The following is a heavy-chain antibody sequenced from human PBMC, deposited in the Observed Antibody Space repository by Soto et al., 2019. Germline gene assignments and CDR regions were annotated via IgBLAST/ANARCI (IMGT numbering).Heavy chain of an antibody. CDR3: AKEGYCSGGSCYPEYFQH. Sequence: GGSLKLSFAASGFTFSSYALSWVGQAPGKGLEWVSAISGSGGSTYYADSVKGRFTISRDNSKNTLYLQMNSLRAEDTAVYYCAKEGYCSGGSCYPEYFQHWGQGTLVTVSS. CDR2: ISGSGGST. J-gene: IGHJ1*01. V-gene: IGHV3-23*01. D-gene: IGHD2-15*01. CDR1: GFTFSSYA.